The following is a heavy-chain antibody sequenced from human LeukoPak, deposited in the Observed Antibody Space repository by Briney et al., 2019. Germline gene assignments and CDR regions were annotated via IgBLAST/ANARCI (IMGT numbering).Heavy chain of an antibody. CDR2: IKKDVGEK. V-gene: IGHV3-7*01. CDR3: ARGPPYGSRSDYFDY. D-gene: IGHD3-10*01. J-gene: IGHJ4*02. CDR1: GFTFSSHW. Sequence: GGSLRLSCAASGFTFSSHWMTWIRQAPGKGLEWVASIKKDVGEKFYVDSVKGRFTISGDNAKNSLYLHMNSLRVEDTAVYYCARGPPYGSRSDYFDYWGQGTLVTVSS.